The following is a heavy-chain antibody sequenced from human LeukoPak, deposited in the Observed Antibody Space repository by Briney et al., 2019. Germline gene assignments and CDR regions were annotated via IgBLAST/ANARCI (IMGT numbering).Heavy chain of an antibody. CDR3: TRHSIAVAGPYYYYYMDV. CDR1: GFTSSGSA. V-gene: IGHV3-73*01. J-gene: IGHJ6*03. CDR2: IRSKANSYAT. D-gene: IGHD6-19*01. Sequence: GGSLRLSCAASGFTSSGSAMHWVRQASGKGLEWVGRIRSKANSYATAYAASVKGRFTISRDDSKNTAYLQMNSLKTEDTAVYYCTRHSIAVAGPYYYYYMDVWGKGTTVTISS.